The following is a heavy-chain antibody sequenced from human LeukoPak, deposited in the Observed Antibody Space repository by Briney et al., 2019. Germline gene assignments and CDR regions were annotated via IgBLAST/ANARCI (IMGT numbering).Heavy chain of an antibody. D-gene: IGHD5-24*01. J-gene: IGHJ4*02. Sequence: ASVKVSCNTSGYTFTNYAMHWVRQAPGQTIQWLAWINPANGYTRYSQHFQDRVTVSSDTSADTAYTELSSLRSEDKAIYYCAIRDGHTDHWGQGTLVTVSS. V-gene: IGHV1-3*03. CDR1: GYTFTNYA. CDR2: INPANGYT. CDR3: AIRDGHTDH.